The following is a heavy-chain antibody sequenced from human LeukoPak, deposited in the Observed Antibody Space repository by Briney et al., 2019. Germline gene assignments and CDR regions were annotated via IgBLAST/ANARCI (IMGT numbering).Heavy chain of an antibody. V-gene: IGHV3-7*01. D-gene: IGHD2-15*01. CDR1: GFTFSNSW. CDR3: ARDRGCSSFDY. Sequence: GGSLRLSCAAYGFTFSNSWMTWVRQAPGKDLEWVATINLDGSKVAYVGSVKGRFTISRDNAKNSVYLQMSSLRVEETGVFYCARDRGCSSFDYWGQGALVAVSS. CDR2: INLDGSKV. J-gene: IGHJ4*02.